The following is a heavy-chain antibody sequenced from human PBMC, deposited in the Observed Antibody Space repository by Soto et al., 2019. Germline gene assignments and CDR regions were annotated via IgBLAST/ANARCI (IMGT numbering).Heavy chain of an antibody. V-gene: IGHV1-69*01. CDR1: GGTFSSYA. CDR3: ARDRIGFWRGYYTGMGQFDP. Sequence: QVQLVQSGAEVKKPGSSVKVSCKASGGTFSSYAISWVRQAPGQGLEWMGGIIPIFGTANYAQKFQGRITITADESTSTAYMELSSLRSEDTAVYYCARDRIGFWRGYYTGMGQFDPWGQGTLVTVSS. CDR2: IIPIFGTA. D-gene: IGHD3-3*01. J-gene: IGHJ5*02.